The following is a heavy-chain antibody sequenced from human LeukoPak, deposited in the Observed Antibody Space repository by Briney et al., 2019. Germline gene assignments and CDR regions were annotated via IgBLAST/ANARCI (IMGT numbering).Heavy chain of an antibody. CDR2: ISDTGNT. V-gene: IGHV4-59*01. CDR1: GGSISSYY. J-gene: IGHJ6*03. CDR3: ARGVTMVQGYYYYMDA. D-gene: IGHD3-10*01. Sequence: TSETLSLTCTVSGGSISSYYWSWIRQPPGKGLEWIGYISDTGNTNYNPSLKSRDTMSVDTSKDQFSLKLSSVTAADTAVYSCARGVTMVQGYYYYMDAWGKGTTVTVSS.